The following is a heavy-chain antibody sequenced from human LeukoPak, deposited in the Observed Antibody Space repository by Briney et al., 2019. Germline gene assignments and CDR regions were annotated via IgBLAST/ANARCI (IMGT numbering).Heavy chain of an antibody. CDR2: IYYSGST. D-gene: IGHD2-2*01. CDR1: GGSISSSSYY. Sequence: KPSETLSLTCTASGGSISSSSYYWGWIRQPPGKGLEWIGSIYYSGSTYYNPSLKSRVTISVDTSKNQFSLKLSSVTAADTAVYYCARGYCSSTSCHFDYWGQGTLVTVSS. J-gene: IGHJ4*02. CDR3: ARGYCSSTSCHFDY. V-gene: IGHV4-39*01.